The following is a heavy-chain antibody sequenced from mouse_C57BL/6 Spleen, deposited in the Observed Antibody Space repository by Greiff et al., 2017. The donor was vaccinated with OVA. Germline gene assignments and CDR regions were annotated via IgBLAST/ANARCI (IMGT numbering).Heavy chain of an antibody. CDR1: GFTFSSYA. Sequence: EVKLMESGEGLVKPGGSLKLSCAASGFTFSSYAMSWVRQTPEKRLEWVAYISSGGDYIYYADTVKGRFTISRDNARNTLYLQMSSLKSEDTAMYYCTRDEVYYDYFDYWGQGTTLTVSS. V-gene: IGHV5-9-1*02. J-gene: IGHJ2*01. D-gene: IGHD2-4*01. CDR2: ISSGGDYI. CDR3: TRDEVYYDYFDY.